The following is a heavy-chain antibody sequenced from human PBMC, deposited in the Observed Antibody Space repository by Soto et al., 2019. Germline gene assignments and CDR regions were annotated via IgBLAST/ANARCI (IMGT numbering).Heavy chain of an antibody. V-gene: IGHV5-10-1*01. CDR3: ARHDQLWSDPYYYYGMDV. D-gene: IGHD5-18*01. CDR1: GYSFTSYW. Sequence: EAALKISCKGSGYSFTSYWISWVRQMPGKGLEWMGRIDSSDSYTNYSPSCQGHVTISADKSISTAYLQWSSLKASDTAMYYCARHDQLWSDPYYYYGMDVRGQATTVTVAS. J-gene: IGHJ6*02. CDR2: IDSSDSYT.